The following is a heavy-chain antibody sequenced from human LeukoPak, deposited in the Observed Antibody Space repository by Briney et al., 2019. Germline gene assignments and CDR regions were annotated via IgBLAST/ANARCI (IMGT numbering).Heavy chain of an antibody. J-gene: IGHJ4*02. CDR3: ARAHALLRFLEWSKEYYFDY. Sequence: SETLSLTCTVSGGSISSSSYYWSWIRQPPGKGLEWIGYIYYSGSTNYNPSLKSRVTISVDTSKNQFSLKLSSVTAADTAVYYCARAHALLRFLEWSKEYYFDYWGQGTLVTVSS. D-gene: IGHD3-3*01. CDR2: IYYSGST. V-gene: IGHV4-61*01. CDR1: GGSISSSSYY.